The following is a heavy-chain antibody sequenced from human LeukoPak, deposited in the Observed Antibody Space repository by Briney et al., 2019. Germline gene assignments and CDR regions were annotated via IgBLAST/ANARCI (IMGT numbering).Heavy chain of an antibody. V-gene: IGHV4-30-2*01. Sequence: SETLSLTCVVSGGSISSGDFPWIWIRQPPGKGLEWIGYIFHTGHTSYNPSLKSRVTISVDMSKNQLSLRLTSVTAADTAVYYCARGFYGAGSHFDYWGQGTLVTVSS. CDR3: ARGFYGAGSHFDY. CDR2: IFHTGHT. D-gene: IGHD3-10*01. CDR1: GGSISSGDFP. J-gene: IGHJ4*02.